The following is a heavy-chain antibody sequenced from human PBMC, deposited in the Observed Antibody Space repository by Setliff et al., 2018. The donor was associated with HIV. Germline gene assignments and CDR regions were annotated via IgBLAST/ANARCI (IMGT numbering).Heavy chain of an antibody. D-gene: IGHD3-10*01. CDR1: GGSLQSYY. Sequence: PSETLSLTCSVSGGSLQSYYWSWIRQPAGKGLQWIGRIYYVGWSKYNPSLEDRVTMSVDTSNNQFSLSLRSVTAADTAIYYCARSIHGGGSEPFDTWGQGILVTVSS. CDR2: IYYVGWS. CDR3: ARSIHGGGSEPFDT. J-gene: IGHJ5*02. V-gene: IGHV4-4*07.